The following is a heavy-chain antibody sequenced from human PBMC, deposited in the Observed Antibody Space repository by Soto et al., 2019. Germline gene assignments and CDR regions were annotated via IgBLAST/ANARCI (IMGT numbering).Heavy chain of an antibody. J-gene: IGHJ6*02. CDR3: ARKGNYYDSSGYYYFLGPYGMDV. V-gene: IGHV1-69*13. CDR2: IIPIFGTA. CDR1: GGTFSSYA. D-gene: IGHD3-22*01. Sequence: GASVQVSCKASGGTFSSYATSWVRQAPGQGLEWMGGIIPIFGTANYAQKFQGRVTITADESTSTAYMELSSLRSEDMAVYYCARKGNYYDSSGYYYFLGPYGMDVWGQGTTVTVSS.